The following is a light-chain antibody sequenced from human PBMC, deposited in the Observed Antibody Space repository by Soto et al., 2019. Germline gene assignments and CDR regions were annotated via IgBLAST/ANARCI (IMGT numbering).Light chain of an antibody. J-gene: IGKJ1*01. CDR2: GAS. CDR1: QSVSNNY. Sequence: EIVLTQSPVTVSLSPGERATLSCRASQSVSNNYLAWYQQKPGQAPRLLIYGASNRATGIPDRFSGSGSGTDFTLTISRLEPEDFAVYYCQQYGSSGTFGQGTKVDIK. V-gene: IGKV3-20*01. CDR3: QQYGSSGT.